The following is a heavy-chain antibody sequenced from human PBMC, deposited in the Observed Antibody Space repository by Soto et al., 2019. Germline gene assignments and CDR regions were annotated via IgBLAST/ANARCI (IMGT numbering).Heavy chain of an antibody. CDR1: GFTFSSYG. CDR2: IWYDGSNK. D-gene: IGHD3-22*01. J-gene: IGHJ4*02. V-gene: IGHV3-33*01. CDR3: ARERTYYYDSSGYYPIDY. Sequence: GGSLRLSCAASGFTFSSYGMHWVRQAPGKGLEWVAVIWYDGSNKYYADSVKGRFTISRDNSKNTLYLQMNSLRAEDTAVYYCARERTYYYDSSGYYPIDYWGQGTLVTVSS.